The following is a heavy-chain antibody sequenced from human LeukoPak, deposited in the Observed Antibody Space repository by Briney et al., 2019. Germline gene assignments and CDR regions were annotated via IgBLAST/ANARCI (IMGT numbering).Heavy chain of an antibody. V-gene: IGHV3-74*03. CDR3: ATEGYCSGGSCPTFAFDI. CDR2: INTDGSNR. D-gene: IGHD2-15*01. CDR1: GFTFSHYW. J-gene: IGHJ3*02. Sequence: GGSLRLSCAASGFTFSHYWMHWVRQVPGKGLVWVARINTDGSNRKYMESVKGRFTISRDNAKNSLYLQMNSLRAEDTAVYYCATEGYCSGGSCPTFAFDIWGQGTMVTVSS.